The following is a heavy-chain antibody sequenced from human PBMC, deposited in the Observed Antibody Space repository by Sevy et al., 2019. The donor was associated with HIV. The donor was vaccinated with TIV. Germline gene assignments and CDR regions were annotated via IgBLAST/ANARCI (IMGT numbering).Heavy chain of an antibody. Sequence: GGSLRLSCAASGFTFSTYGMHWVRQAPGRGLEWVAFMRFDGTIKYHRDSVKGRFSISRDNSKNTLCLQMNSLRVEDTAVYFCAKVLHIVEVPAAIDYYYGMDVWGQGTTVTVSS. CDR1: GFTFSTYG. D-gene: IGHD2-2*01. V-gene: IGHV3-30*02. J-gene: IGHJ6*02. CDR3: AKVLHIVEVPAAIDYYYGMDV. CDR2: MRFDGTIK.